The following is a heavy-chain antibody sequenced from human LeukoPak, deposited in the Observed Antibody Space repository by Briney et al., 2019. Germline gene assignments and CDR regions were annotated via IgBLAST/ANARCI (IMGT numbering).Heavy chain of an antibody. J-gene: IGHJ4*02. Sequence: ASVKVSCKASGYTFTGYYIHWVRQAPGQGLEWMGWINPNSGGTSYARRFQGRVTMTRDTSISTAYMELSRLRSDDTAVYYCARPGYTSGWIRGDFGHWGLGTLVTVSS. CDR1: GYTFTGYY. V-gene: IGHV1-2*02. CDR2: INPNSGGT. CDR3: ARPGYTSGWIRGDFGH. D-gene: IGHD6-25*01.